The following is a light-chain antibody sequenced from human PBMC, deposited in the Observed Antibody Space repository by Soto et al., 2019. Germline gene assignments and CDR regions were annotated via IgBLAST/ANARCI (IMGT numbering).Light chain of an antibody. J-gene: IGKJ1*01. V-gene: IGKV1-5*03. CDR3: QQSNSHTWT. CDR1: QSIRSW. CDR2: KAS. Sequence: DIQMTRARSTLPTSVGDRVNVTCRASQSIRSWLAWYQEKAGKAPKILIYKASLLETGVPSRFSGIVSGTEFNLTISSLHPDDLGTYDCQQSNSHTWTVG.